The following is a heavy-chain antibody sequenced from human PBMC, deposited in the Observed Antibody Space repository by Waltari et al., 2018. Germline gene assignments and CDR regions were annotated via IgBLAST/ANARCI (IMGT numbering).Heavy chain of an antibody. Sequence: QVQLVESGGGVVQPGRSLRLSCAASGFTFSSYAMHWVRQAPGKGLEWVAVISYDGSNKYYADSVKGRFTISRDKSKNTLYLQMNSLRAEDTAVYYCARVPEDFWSGLDYWGQGTLVTVSS. J-gene: IGHJ4*02. CDR2: ISYDGSNK. CDR1: GFTFSSYA. V-gene: IGHV3-30-3*01. CDR3: ARVPEDFWSGLDY. D-gene: IGHD3-3*01.